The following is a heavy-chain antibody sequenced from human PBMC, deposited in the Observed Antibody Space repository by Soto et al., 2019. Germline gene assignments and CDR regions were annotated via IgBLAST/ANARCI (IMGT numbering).Heavy chain of an antibody. Sequence: GGSLRLSCAASGFTFSSYSMNWVRQAPGKGLEWVSSISSSSSYIYYADSVKGRFTISRHNSKNTLYLQMNSLRAEDTAVYYCARRTQDNYYGSPLGFDIWGQGTMVTVSS. CDR1: GFTFSSYS. CDR2: ISSSSSYI. CDR3: ARRTQDNYYGSPLGFDI. V-gene: IGHV3-21*04. D-gene: IGHD3-10*01. J-gene: IGHJ3*02.